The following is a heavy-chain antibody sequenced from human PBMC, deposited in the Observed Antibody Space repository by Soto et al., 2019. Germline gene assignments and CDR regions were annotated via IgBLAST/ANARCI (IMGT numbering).Heavy chain of an antibody. Sequence: EVQLVQSGEEVKKPGESLRISCKGSGYSFTSYWISWVRQMSGKGLEWMGRIDPSDSYTNYSPSFQGHVTISADKSISTAYLQWSSLKASDTAMYYCASIYGSGSYYLDYCGQGTLVTVSS. CDR1: GYSFTSYW. CDR2: IDPSDSYT. V-gene: IGHV5-10-1*01. J-gene: IGHJ4*02. D-gene: IGHD3-10*01. CDR3: ASIYGSGSYYLDY.